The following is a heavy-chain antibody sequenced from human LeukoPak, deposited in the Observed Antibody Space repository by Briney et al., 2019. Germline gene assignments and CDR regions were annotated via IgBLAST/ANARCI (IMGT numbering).Heavy chain of an antibody. CDR2: INHSGST. CDR3: ATRPDV. J-gene: IGHJ6*04. V-gene: IGHV4-34*01. Sequence: PSETLSLTCAVYGGSFSGYYWSWIRQPPGKGLEWIGEINHSGSTNYNPSLKSRVTISVDTSKNQFSLKLSSVTAADTAVYYCATRPDVWGNGTTVTVSS. CDR1: GGSFSGYY.